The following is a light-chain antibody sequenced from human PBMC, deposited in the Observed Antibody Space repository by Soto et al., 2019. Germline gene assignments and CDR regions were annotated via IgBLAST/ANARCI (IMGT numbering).Light chain of an antibody. CDR1: QDITSA. CDR3: PQFNSYVIT. J-gene: IGKJ5*01. CDR2: AAS. Sequence: AIQLTQSPSSLSASVGDRVTITCRASQDITSALAWYQQKPGKAPNLLIYAASSLKSGVPSRFSGSGSGTDFTLTISSLQPEAFATYYCPQFNSYVITFGQGTRLETK. V-gene: IGKV1-13*02.